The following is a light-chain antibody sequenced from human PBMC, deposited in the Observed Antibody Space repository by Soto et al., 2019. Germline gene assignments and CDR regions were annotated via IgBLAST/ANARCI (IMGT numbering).Light chain of an antibody. Sequence: EIVLTQSPVTLSLSPGDRATLSCRASQTVSTYLAWYQQKPGQAPRLLIYDASNRATGIPARFSGSGSGTDITLTISSLEPEDFAVYYCQQRNNWTPDITFGQGTRLDIK. CDR2: DAS. CDR3: QQRNNWTPDIT. CDR1: QTVSTY. V-gene: IGKV3-11*01. J-gene: IGKJ5*01.